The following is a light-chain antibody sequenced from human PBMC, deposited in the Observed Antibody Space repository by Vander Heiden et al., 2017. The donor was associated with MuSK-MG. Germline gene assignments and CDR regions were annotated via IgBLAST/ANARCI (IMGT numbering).Light chain of an antibody. Sequence: DIQMTQSPSSLSASVGDRVTITCRASQSISSYLNWYQQKPGKAPKLLIYAASSLQSGVPSRFSGSGSGTDFTLTISSRQPEDFATYYCQQNYSTPPVTFGQGTRLEIK. CDR1: QSISSY. CDR2: AAS. V-gene: IGKV1-39*01. J-gene: IGKJ5*01. CDR3: QQNYSTPPVT.